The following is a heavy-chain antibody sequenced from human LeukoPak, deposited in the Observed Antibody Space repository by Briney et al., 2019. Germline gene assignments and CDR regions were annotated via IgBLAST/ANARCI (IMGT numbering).Heavy chain of an antibody. J-gene: IGHJ4*02. CDR1: GGSINSHY. Sequence: SETLSLTCAVSGGSINSHYWGWIRQPPGKGLQWIGDIYSTGKNNYNPSLKSRVTISLDPSKSHLSLNLTSVLAADPAIYYCVRRDTGWNYFDYWGQGILVTVHS. CDR3: VRRDTGWNYFDY. D-gene: IGHD6-19*01. CDR2: IYSTGKN. V-gene: IGHV4-4*08.